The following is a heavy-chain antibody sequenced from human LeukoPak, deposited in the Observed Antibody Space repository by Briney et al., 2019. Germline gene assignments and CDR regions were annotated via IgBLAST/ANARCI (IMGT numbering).Heavy chain of an antibody. CDR2: IYYSGNT. Sequence: SETLSLTCTVSGVSTSSSNSYWGWIRQPPGKGLEWIGSIYYSGNTYYNASLKSQVSISIDTSKNQFSLKLSSVTAADTAVYYCARHSSSWSPNPDYWGQGTLVTVSS. D-gene: IGHD6-13*01. CDR3: ARHSSSWSPNPDY. V-gene: IGHV4-39*01. CDR1: GVSTSSSNSY. J-gene: IGHJ4*02.